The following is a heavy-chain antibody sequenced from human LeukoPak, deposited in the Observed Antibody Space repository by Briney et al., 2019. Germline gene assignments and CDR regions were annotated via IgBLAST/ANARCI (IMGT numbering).Heavy chain of an antibody. Sequence: ASVKVSCKTSGYTFTSDDINWVRQAPGQGLEWMGWINPNSGGTNYAQKFQGRVTMTRDTSISTAYMELSSLRSDDTAVYYCARGRNIGVVGAATNLEDCWGQGTLVTVSS. D-gene: IGHD2-15*01. CDR3: ARGRNIGVVGAATNLEDC. CDR1: GYTFTSDD. V-gene: IGHV1-2*02. CDR2: INPNSGGT. J-gene: IGHJ4*02.